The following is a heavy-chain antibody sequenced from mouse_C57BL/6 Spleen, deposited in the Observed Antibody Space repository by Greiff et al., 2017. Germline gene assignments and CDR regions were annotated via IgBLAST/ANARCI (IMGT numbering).Heavy chain of an antibody. CDR2: IDPSDSYT. J-gene: IGHJ4*01. CDR1: GYTFPSYW. D-gene: IGHD1-1*01. CDR3: ARFYYYGSSYYAMDY. Sequence: QVQLQQPGAELVRPGTSVKLSCKASGYTFPSYWMHWVKQRPGQGLEWIGVIDPSDSYTNYNQKFKGKATLTVDTSSSTAYMQRSSLTSEDSAVYYCARFYYYGSSYYAMDYWGQGTSVTVSS. V-gene: IGHV1-59*01.